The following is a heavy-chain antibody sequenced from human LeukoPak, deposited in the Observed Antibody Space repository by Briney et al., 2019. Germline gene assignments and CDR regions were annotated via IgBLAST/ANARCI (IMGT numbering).Heavy chain of an antibody. CDR2: ISSRSSYK. J-gene: IGHJ2*01. Sequence: GGSLRLSCAASGFTFSSYSMNWVRQAPGKGLEWVSSISSRSSYKYYADSVKGRFTISRDNAKNSLYLQMNSLRAEDTAVYYCARVPGYYDSSGPSFLGWYFDVWGRGTQVTVSS. CDR3: ARVPGYYDSSGPSFLGWYFDV. V-gene: IGHV3-21*01. CDR1: GFTFSSYS. D-gene: IGHD3-22*01.